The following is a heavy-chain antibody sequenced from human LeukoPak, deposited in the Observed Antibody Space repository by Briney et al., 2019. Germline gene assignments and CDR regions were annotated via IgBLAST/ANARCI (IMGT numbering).Heavy chain of an antibody. D-gene: IGHD3-22*01. CDR3: ARDRSHYYDSSGYYYTPDAFDI. J-gene: IGHJ3*02. CDR2: INPSGGST. V-gene: IGHV1-46*01. CDR1: GGTFSSYA. Sequence: ASVKVSCKASGGTFSSYAISWVRQAPGQGLEWMGIINPSGGSTSYAQKFQGRVTMTRDTSTSTVYMELSSLRSEDTAVYYCARDRSHYYDSSGYYYTPDAFDIWGQGTMVTVSS.